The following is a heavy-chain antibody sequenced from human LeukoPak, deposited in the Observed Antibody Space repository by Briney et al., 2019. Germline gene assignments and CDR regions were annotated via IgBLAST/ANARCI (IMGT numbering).Heavy chain of an antibody. CDR3: ARGLDFWSGSYDY. J-gene: IGHJ4*02. V-gene: IGHV3-48*01. CDR2: ISSTSDTI. D-gene: IGHD3-3*01. CDR1: GFTFSTYS. Sequence: PGGSLRLSCAASGFTFSTYSLNWVRQAPGKGLEWVYYISSTSDTIYYADSVKGRFTISRDNAKNSLYLQMNSLRAEDTAVYYCARGLDFWSGSYDYWGQGTLVTVSS.